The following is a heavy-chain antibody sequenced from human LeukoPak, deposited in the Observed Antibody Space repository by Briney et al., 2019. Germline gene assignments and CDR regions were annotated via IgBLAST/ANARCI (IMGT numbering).Heavy chain of an antibody. J-gene: IGHJ4*02. V-gene: IGHV3-23*01. D-gene: IGHD3-10*01. CDR2: ISDSGGST. Sequence: GGSLRLSCAVSGITLSNYGMSWVRQAPGKGLEWVAGISDSGGSTNYADSVKGRFTISRDNPKNTLYPQMTSLRAEDTAVYFCAKRGIVIRAVIIVGFHKEAYYFDYWGQGALVTVSS. CDR3: AKRGIVIRAVIIVGFHKEAYYFDY. CDR1: GITLSNYG.